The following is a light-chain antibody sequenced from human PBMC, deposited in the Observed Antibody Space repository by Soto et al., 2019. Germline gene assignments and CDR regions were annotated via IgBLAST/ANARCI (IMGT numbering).Light chain of an antibody. J-gene: IGLJ2*01. CDR2: EVS. CDR1: SSDVGTSNY. Sequence: QSALTQPASVSGSPGQSITISCTGASSDVGTSNYVSWYQQHPGKAPKLIIYEVSNRPSGVSNRFSGSKSGNTASLTISGLQAEDEADYYCSSYTSTSTRFGGGTKVTVL. V-gene: IGLV2-14*01. CDR3: SSYTSTSTR.